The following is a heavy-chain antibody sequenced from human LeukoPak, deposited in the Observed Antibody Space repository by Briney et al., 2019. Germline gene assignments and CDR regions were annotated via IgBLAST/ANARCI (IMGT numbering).Heavy chain of an antibody. J-gene: IGHJ4*02. CDR1: GFTFSSYG. D-gene: IGHD3-10*01. Sequence: GASLRLSCAASGFTFSSYGMSWVRQAPGKGLEWVSVISGSGGSTYSADSAKGRFTISRDNSKNTLYLQMNSLRAEDTAVYYCARERAGIWDSFDYWGQGTLDTVSS. CDR3: ARERAGIWDSFDY. V-gene: IGHV3-23*01. CDR2: ISGSGGST.